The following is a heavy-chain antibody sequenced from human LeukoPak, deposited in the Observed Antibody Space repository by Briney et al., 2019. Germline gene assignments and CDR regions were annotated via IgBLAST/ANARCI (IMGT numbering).Heavy chain of an antibody. J-gene: IGHJ6*02. CDR3: ARGGSSWYYYYYGMDV. Sequence: GASVKVSCKASGYTFTSYDINWVRQATGQGLEWMGWMNPNSGNTGYAQKIQGRVTMTRNTSISTAYMELSSLRSEDTAVYYCARGGSSWYYYYYGMDVWGQGTTVTVSS. CDR1: GYTFTSYD. V-gene: IGHV1-8*01. D-gene: IGHD6-13*01. CDR2: MNPNSGNT.